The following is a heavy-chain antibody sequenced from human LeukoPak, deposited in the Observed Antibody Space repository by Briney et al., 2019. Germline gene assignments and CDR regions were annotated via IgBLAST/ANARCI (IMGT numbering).Heavy chain of an antibody. D-gene: IGHD3-3*01. J-gene: IGHJ4*02. V-gene: IGHV3-23*01. CDR1: GFTFSSYG. Sequence: PGGTLRLSCAASGFTFSSYGMSWVRQAPGKGLEWVSAISGSGGSTYYADSVKGRFTISGDNSKNTLYLQMNSLRAEDTAVYYCTTVGVTPTDYWGQGTLVTVSS. CDR2: ISGSGGST. CDR3: TTVGVTPTDY.